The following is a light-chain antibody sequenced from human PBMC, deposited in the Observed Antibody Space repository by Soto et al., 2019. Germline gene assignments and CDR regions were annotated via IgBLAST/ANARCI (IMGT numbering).Light chain of an antibody. CDR3: ASLDASLNHWV. Sequence: QSVLTQPPSASATPGQRVTISCSGSGSNIGSTYVDWYQQLPGAAPKLLIYRNNQRPSGVPDRFSGSKSGTSASLAISGLRSEDEADYHCASLDASLNHWVFGGGTKLTVL. CDR2: RNN. J-gene: IGLJ3*02. V-gene: IGLV1-47*01. CDR1: GSNIGSTY.